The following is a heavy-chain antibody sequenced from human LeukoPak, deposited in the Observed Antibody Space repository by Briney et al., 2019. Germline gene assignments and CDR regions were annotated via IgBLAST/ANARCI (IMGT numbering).Heavy chain of an antibody. V-gene: IGHV3-9*01. D-gene: IGHD3-10*01. CDR3: GKDISAGGMDV. Sequence: GGSLRLSCTASESTFDHAMHWVRQTPGKGLEWVSGIGWNSARTGYADSVRGRFTISRDNAKDSLYLQMNSLRAEDTALYYCGKDISAGGMDVWGQGTTVTVSS. CDR2: IGWNSART. J-gene: IGHJ6*02. CDR1: ESTFDHA.